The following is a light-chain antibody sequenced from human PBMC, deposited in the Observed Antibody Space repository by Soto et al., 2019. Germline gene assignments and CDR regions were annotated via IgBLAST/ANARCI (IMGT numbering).Light chain of an antibody. Sequence: IVVSQSPATLSSFPGDRVTVSCRASQYINTRLAWYQHRPGQSPRLLIYQTSLRAAGIPARFSASGSGTDFTLTISDVQPEDFALYYCHQRQSWPRTFGQGTKVAIK. V-gene: IGKV3-11*01. J-gene: IGKJ1*01. CDR2: QTS. CDR1: QYINTR. CDR3: HQRQSWPRT.